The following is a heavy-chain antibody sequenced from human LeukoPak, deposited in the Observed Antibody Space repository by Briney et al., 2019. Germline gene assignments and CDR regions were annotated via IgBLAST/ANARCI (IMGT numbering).Heavy chain of an antibody. D-gene: IGHD1-26*01. V-gene: IGHV3-30-3*01. CDR2: ISYDGSNK. CDR1: GFTFSSYA. CDR3: ARDPYSGSSDAFDI. Sequence: QSGGSLRLSCAASGFTFSSYAMHWVRQAPGKGLEWVAVISYDGSNKYYADSVKGRFTISRDNSKNTLYLQMNSLRAEDTAVYYCARDPYSGSSDAFDIWGQGTMVTVSS. J-gene: IGHJ3*02.